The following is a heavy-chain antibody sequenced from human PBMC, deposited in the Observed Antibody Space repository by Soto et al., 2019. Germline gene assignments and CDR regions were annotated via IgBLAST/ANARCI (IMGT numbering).Heavy chain of an antibody. CDR1: GFTFSSYS. CDR3: ARDTLGYSYGDFDY. D-gene: IGHD5-18*01. CDR2: ISSSSSYI. Sequence: GGSLRLSCAASGFTFSSYSMNWVRQAPGKGLEWVSSISSSSSYIYYADSVKGRFTISRDNAKNSLYLQMNSLRAEDTAVYYCARDTLGYSYGDFDYWGQGTLVTVSS. V-gene: IGHV3-21*01. J-gene: IGHJ4*02.